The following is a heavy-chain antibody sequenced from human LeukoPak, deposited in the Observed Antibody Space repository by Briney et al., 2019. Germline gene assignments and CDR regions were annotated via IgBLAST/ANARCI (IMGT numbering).Heavy chain of an antibody. D-gene: IGHD3-22*01. J-gene: IGHJ4*02. Sequence: GASVKVSCKASGGTFSSYAISWVRQAPGQGLEWMGRIIPIFGTANYAQKFQGRVTITTDESTSTAYMELSSLRSEDTAVYSCARGRGYDSSGYDGDYWGQGTLVTVSS. CDR3: ARGRGYDSSGYDGDY. V-gene: IGHV1-69*05. CDR1: GGTFSSYA. CDR2: IIPIFGTA.